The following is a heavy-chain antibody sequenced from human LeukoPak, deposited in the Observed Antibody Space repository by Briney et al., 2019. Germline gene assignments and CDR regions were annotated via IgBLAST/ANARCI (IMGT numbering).Heavy chain of an antibody. V-gene: IGHV3-23*01. J-gene: IGHJ6*04. CDR1: GFTFSRFA. CDR2: ISSGVGST. D-gene: IGHD3-10*02. Sequence: PGGSLRLSCEVSGFTFSRFALSWVRQAPGKGLDWVSTISSGVGSTYYADSVKGRFTISRDNSKNSLYLQMNSLRAEDTAVYYCAELGITMIGGVWGKGTTVTISS. CDR3: AELGITMIGGV.